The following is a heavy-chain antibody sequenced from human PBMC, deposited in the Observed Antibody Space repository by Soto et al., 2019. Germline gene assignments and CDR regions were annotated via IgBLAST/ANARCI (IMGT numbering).Heavy chain of an antibody. V-gene: IGHV3-30*18. D-gene: IGHD6-19*01. CDR2: ISYDGSNK. Sequence: GGSLRLSCAASGFTFSSYGMHWVRQAPGKGLEWVAVISYDGSNKYYADSVKGRFTISRDNSKNTLYLQMNSLRAEDTAVYYCAKAEQWLVLLSAFDIWGQGTMVTVSS. CDR3: AKAEQWLVLLSAFDI. J-gene: IGHJ3*02. CDR1: GFTFSSYG.